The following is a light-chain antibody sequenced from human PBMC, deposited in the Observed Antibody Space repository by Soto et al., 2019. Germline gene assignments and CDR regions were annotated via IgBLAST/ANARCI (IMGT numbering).Light chain of an antibody. CDR2: GAS. CDR3: QQYGNWPPWT. Sequence: EIVMTQSPVTLSVSPGERATISCRASQCVSGDLAWYQQKPGQAPRLLIYGASTRATGIPARFSGSGSGTEFTLTISSLQSEDFAVYYCQQYGNWPPWTFGQGTKVEVK. J-gene: IGKJ1*01. CDR1: QCVSGD. V-gene: IGKV3-15*01.